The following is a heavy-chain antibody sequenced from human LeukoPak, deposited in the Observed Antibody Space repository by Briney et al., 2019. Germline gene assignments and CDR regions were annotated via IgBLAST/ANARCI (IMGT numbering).Heavy chain of an antibody. Sequence: ASVKVSCKVSGYTLTELSMHWVRQAPGKGLEWMGGFDPEDGETIYAQKFQGRVTMTEDTSTDTAYMELSSLRSEDTAVYYCATSDYDSSGYYFDYWGQGTPVTVSS. CDR2: FDPEDGET. CDR1: GYTLTELS. CDR3: ATSDYDSSGYYFDY. J-gene: IGHJ4*02. D-gene: IGHD3-22*01. V-gene: IGHV1-24*01.